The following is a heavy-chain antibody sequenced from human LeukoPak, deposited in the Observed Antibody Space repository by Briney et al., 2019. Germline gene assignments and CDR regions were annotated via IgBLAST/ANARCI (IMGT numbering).Heavy chain of an antibody. Sequence: GGSLRLSCAASGFTFSDSGMHWVRHASGKGLEWVGRIRSRANSYATAYAASVRGRFTISRDDSKNTAYLQMNSLRTEDTAVYYCTRPYCSGGSCYSDYWGQGTLVTVSS. J-gene: IGHJ4*02. CDR3: TRPYCSGGSCYSDY. CDR1: GFTFSDSG. V-gene: IGHV3-73*01. D-gene: IGHD2-15*01. CDR2: IRSRANSYAT.